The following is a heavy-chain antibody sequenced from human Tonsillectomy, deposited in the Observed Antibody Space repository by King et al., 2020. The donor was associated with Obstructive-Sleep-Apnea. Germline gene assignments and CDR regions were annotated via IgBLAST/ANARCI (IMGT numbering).Heavy chain of an antibody. CDR3: ARDPGSHAYGDYADYFDY. V-gene: IGHV3-11*01. CDR2: ISNSGSTT. Sequence: VQLVESGGGLVKPGGSLRLSCAASGFTFSDYYMSWIRQAPGKGLEWVSYISNSGSTTHYTDSVKGRFTISRDNAKNSLYLQMNSLRAEDTAVYYCARDPGSHAYGDYADYFDYWGQGTLVTVSS. J-gene: IGHJ4*02. D-gene: IGHD4-17*01. CDR1: GFTFSDYY.